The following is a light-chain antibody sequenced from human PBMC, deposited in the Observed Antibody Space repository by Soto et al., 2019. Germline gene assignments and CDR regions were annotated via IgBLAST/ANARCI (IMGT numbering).Light chain of an antibody. V-gene: IGKV1-9*01. CDR1: QGISSY. J-gene: IGKJ4*01. CDR2: AAS. Sequence: DIQLTQSPSFLSASVGDRVTITCRASQGISSYLAWYQQKPGKAPKLLIYAASTLQSGVPSRFGGSGSGTEFTLTIRSLQPEDFATSYCQQLNSRLTFGGGTKVELK. CDR3: QQLNSRLT.